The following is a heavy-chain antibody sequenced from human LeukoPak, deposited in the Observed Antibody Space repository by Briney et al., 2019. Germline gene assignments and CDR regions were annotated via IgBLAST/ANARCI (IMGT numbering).Heavy chain of an antibody. J-gene: IGHJ6*03. V-gene: IGHV4-61*02. Sequence: NPSQTLSLTCTVSGGSISSGSYYWSWIRQPAGKGLEWIGRIYTSGSTNYNPSLKSRVTISIDASKNQFSLKLSSVTAADTAVYYCARATINHIYYYCYMDVWGKGTTVTVSS. CDR3: ARATINHIYYYCYMDV. CDR2: IYTSGST. D-gene: IGHD5-24*01. CDR1: GGSISSGSYY.